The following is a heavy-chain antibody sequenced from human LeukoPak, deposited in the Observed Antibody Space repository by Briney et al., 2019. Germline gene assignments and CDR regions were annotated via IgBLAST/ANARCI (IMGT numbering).Heavy chain of an antibody. J-gene: IGHJ4*02. CDR1: GFTFSSYS. D-gene: IGHD6-19*01. CDR2: ISSSSSYI. Sequence: PGGSLRLSCAASGFTFSSYSMNWVRQAPGKGLEWVSSISSSSSYIYYAGSVKGRFTISRDNAKNSLYLQMNSLRADDTAEYYCARPHSSGWDHFVDYWAQGTLVTVAS. CDR3: ARPHSSGWDHFVDY. V-gene: IGHV3-21*04.